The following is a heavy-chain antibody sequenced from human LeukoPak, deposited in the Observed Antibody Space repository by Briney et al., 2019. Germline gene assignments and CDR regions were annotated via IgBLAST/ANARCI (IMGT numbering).Heavy chain of an antibody. D-gene: IGHD3-10*01. CDR1: GYIFTDYA. V-gene: IGHV7-4-1*02. CDR3: ARRSVIYGSGSWFGY. Sequence: ASVKVSCKASGYIFTDYAMNWVRQAPGQGLEWMGWINTHTGIPTYAQGFTGRFVFSLDTSVSTAYLQISSLKAEDTAVYYCARRSVIYGSGSWFGYWGQGTLVTVSS. J-gene: IGHJ4*02. CDR2: INTHTGIP.